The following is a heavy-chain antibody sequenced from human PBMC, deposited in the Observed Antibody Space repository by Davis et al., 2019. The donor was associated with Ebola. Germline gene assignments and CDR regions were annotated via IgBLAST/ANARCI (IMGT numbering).Heavy chain of an antibody. CDR3: ARDPITGTTGYYYYYGMDV. J-gene: IGHJ6*02. V-gene: IGHV4-34*01. Sequence: MPSETLSLTCAVYGGSFSGYYWSWIRQPPGKGLEWIGEINHSGSTNYNPSLKSRVTISVDTSKNQFSLKLSSVTAADTAVYYCARDPITGTTGYYYYYGMDVWGQGTTVTVSS. D-gene: IGHD1-20*01. CDR1: GGSFSGYY. CDR2: INHSGST.